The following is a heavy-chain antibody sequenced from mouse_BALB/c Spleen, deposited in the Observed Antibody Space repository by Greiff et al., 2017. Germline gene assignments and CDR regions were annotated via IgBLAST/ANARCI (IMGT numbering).Heavy chain of an antibody. Sequence: EVQGVESGGGLVQPGGSLKLSCAASGFTFSSYTMSWVRQTPEKRLEWVAYISNGGGSTYYPDTVKGRFTISRDNAKNTLYLQMSSLKSEDTAMYYCARDGSSPAWFAYWGQGTLVTVSA. J-gene: IGHJ3*01. CDR3: ARDGSSPAWFAY. CDR1: GFTFSSYT. V-gene: IGHV5-12-2*01. CDR2: ISNGGGST. D-gene: IGHD1-1*01.